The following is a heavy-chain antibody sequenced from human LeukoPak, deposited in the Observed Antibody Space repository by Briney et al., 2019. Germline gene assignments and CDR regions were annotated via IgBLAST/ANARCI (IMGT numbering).Heavy chain of an antibody. V-gene: IGHV5-51*01. D-gene: IGHD3-22*01. CDR2: VYPDDSDT. CDR1: GYSFTTYW. Sequence: GKSLKISCQSSGYSFTTYWIGWVRQMPGKGLEWMGIVYPDDSDTKYSPSFRGHVTISADRSSRTAYLQWNSLKASDTAMYYCVRQDSRGFEFWGQGALVTVSS. CDR3: VRQDSRGFEF. J-gene: IGHJ4*02.